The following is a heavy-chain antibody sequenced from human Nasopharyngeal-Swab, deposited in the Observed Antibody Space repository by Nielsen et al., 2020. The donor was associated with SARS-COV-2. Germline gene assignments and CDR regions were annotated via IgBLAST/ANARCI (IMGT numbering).Heavy chain of an antibody. V-gene: IGHV1-2*06. D-gene: IGHD5-24*01. CDR3: ASPRNRDGYNSFDY. Sequence: ASVKVSCKASGYTFTGYYMHWVRQAPGQGLEWMGRINPNSGGTNYAQKFQGRVTMTRDTSISTAYMELSRLRSDDTAMYYCASPRNRDGYNSFDYWGQGTLVTVSS. CDR1: GYTFTGYY. J-gene: IGHJ4*02. CDR2: INPNSGGT.